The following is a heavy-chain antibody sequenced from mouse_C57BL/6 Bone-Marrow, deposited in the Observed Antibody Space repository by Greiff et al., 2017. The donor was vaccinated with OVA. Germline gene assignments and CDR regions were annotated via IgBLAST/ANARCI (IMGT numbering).Heavy chain of an antibody. Sequence: DVMLVESGGGLVQPGGSLKLSCAASGFTFSDYYMYWVRQTPEKRLEWVAYISNGGGSTYYPDTVKGRFTISIDNAKNTLYLQMSRLKSEDTAMYYCARHHYWGQGTTLTVSS. V-gene: IGHV5-12*01. CDR3: ARHHY. J-gene: IGHJ2*01. CDR1: GFTFSDYY. CDR2: ISNGGGST.